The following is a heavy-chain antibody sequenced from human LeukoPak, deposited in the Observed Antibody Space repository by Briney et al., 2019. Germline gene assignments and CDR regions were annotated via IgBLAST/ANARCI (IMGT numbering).Heavy chain of an antibody. CDR2: IYYIGST. V-gene: IGHV4-39*01. CDR3: ARHIGGRYYYYYMDV. Sequence: PSETLSLTCTVSGGSISSSSYYWGWIRQPPGKGLEWNGNIYYIGSTYYNPSLKSRVTISVDTSKNQFSLKLSSVTAADTAVYYCARHIGGRYYYYYMDVWGKGTTVTVSS. J-gene: IGHJ6*03. CDR1: GGSISSSSYY. D-gene: IGHD3-16*02.